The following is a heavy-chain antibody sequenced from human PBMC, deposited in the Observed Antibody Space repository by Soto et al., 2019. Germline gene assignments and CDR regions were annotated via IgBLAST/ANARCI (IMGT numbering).Heavy chain of an antibody. CDR1: RGSIISGGLY. D-gene: IGHD3-22*01. J-gene: IGHJ4*02. CDR2: IYANGNS. CDR3: PSDGSTSDYYLNY. Sequence: SETLSLTCTFSRGSIISGGLYWSWIRQSPGKGLEWIGFIYANGNSYYYPSLKSRSNISSQTSKTKFSLKISSVTVADTAGYYGPSDGSTSDYYLNYWGQGNPVTVSS. V-gene: IGHV4-31*03.